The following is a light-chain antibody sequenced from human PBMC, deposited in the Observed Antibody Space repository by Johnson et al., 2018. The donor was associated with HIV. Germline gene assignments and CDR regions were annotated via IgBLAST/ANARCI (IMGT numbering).Light chain of an antibody. Sequence: QSVLTQPPSVSAAPGQRVTISCSGASSTFGNSYISWYQLLPGSPPKLLVFKNNERPSGIPDRFSGSKSGTSATLGITALQTGDEADYYCGTWDSSLSVSYVFGSGTKVTVL. CDR1: SSTFGNSY. CDR3: GTWDSSLSVSYV. J-gene: IGLJ1*01. CDR2: KNN. V-gene: IGLV1-51*02.